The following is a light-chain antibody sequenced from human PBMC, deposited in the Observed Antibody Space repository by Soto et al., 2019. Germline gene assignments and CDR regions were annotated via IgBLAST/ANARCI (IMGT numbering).Light chain of an antibody. J-gene: IGLJ1*01. CDR1: SSDVGTYNL. V-gene: IGLV2-23*01. CDR2: EGS. Sequence: QSVLTQPASVSVSPGQSIPISCTGTSSDVGTYNLVSWYQHHPGKAPKLMIYEGSKRPSGVSNRFSGSKSGNTASLTISGLQAEDEADYYCCSYAGSSTYVFGPGTKVTVL. CDR3: CSYAGSSTYV.